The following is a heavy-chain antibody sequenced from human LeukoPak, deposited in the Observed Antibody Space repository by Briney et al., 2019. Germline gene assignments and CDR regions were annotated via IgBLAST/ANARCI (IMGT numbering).Heavy chain of an antibody. Sequence: GTSVKVSCKTSGFTFTSSAMQWVRQARGQRLEWIGWIVVGSGNTNYAQKFQEIVTITRDMSTSTPYMELSSLRSEDTDVYYYAAAPPYRYGENGGEYYFDYWGQGTLVTVSS. J-gene: IGHJ4*02. CDR1: GFTFTSSA. V-gene: IGHV1-58*02. CDR3: AAAPPYRYGENGGEYYFDY. D-gene: IGHD5-18*01. CDR2: IVVGSGNT.